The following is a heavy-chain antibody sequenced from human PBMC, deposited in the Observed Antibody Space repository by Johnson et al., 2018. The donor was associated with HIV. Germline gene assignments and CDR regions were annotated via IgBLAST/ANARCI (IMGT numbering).Heavy chain of an antibody. J-gene: IGHJ3*02. D-gene: IGHD2-8*01. CDR1: GFTFSSYG. CDR3: ARGFCSNGVCSSLLGFDAFDI. V-gene: IGHV3-33*01. Sequence: QVQLVESGGGVVQPGGSLRLSCAASGFTFSSYGMHWVRQAPGKGLEWVAVIWYDGSNKYYADSVKGRFTISRDNSKNTLYLQMNSLRAEDTAVYFCARGFCSNGVCSSLLGFDAFDIWGQGTMVTVSS. CDR2: IWYDGSNK.